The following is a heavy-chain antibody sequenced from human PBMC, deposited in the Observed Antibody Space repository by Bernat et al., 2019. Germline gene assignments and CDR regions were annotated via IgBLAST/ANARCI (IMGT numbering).Heavy chain of an antibody. CDR1: GGSFSDSS. CDR2: IDHSGRA. J-gene: IGHJ5*01. CDR3: ARGRRVLACRSSSCGFDS. D-gene: IGHD2-2*01. V-gene: IGHV4-34*01. Sequence: QVQLQQWGAGLLKPSETLSPTCAVYGGSFSDSSWNWIRQSAGEGLDWIGEIDHSGRATYNPSLNSRFTISVDTSKNQFSLNFTSVTAADTAVYYCARGRRVLACRSSSCGFDSWGQGTRVTVSS.